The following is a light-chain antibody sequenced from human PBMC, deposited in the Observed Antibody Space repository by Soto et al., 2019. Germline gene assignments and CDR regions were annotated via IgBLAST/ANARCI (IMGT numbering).Light chain of an antibody. CDR3: SSFTSSNTVL. J-gene: IGLJ2*01. Sequence: QSALTQPASVSGSPGQSITISCTGTSSDVCGYNYVSWYQQHPGKAPKLIIYNVSNRPSGVSNRFSGSKSGNTASLTISGLQAEDEGHYYCSSFTSSNTVLFGGGTKLTVL. CDR1: SSDVCGYNY. V-gene: IGLV2-14*01. CDR2: NVS.